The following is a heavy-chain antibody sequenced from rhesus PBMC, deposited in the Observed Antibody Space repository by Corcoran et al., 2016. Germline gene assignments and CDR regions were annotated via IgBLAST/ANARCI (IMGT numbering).Heavy chain of an antibody. J-gene: IGHJ4*01. CDR3: ARDGVLTGFDY. D-gene: IGHD3-34*01. Sequence: QVQLQESGPGVVKPSETLSLTCAVSGGSISDSYRWSWIRQPPGKGLEWIGYIYGSSTSTNYNPSLKSRVTISKDTSKNQFSLKLSSVTAADTAVYYCARDGVLTGFDYWGQGVLVTVSS. V-gene: IGHV4S10*01. CDR1: GGSISDSYR. CDR2: IYGSSTST.